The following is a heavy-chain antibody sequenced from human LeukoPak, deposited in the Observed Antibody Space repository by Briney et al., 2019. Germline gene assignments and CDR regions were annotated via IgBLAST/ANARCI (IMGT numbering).Heavy chain of an antibody. V-gene: IGHV1-2*02. Sequence: ASVKVSCKASGYTFTGYYMHWVRQAPGQGLEWMGWINPNSGGTNYAQKFQGSVTMTRDTSINTAYMELSRLRSDDTAVYYCARTGTSSSWYPHFDYWGQGTLVTVSS. CDR3: ARTGTSSSWYPHFDY. CDR1: GYTFTGYY. CDR2: INPNSGGT. D-gene: IGHD6-13*01. J-gene: IGHJ4*02.